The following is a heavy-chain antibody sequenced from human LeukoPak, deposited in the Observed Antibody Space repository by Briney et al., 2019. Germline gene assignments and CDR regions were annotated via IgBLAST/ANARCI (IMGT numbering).Heavy chain of an antibody. CDR2: ISSSGSTI. CDR3: ARDLEGGYCSSTSCYGHWFDP. Sequence: GGSLRLPCAASGFTFSSYEMNWVRQAPGKGLEWVSYISSSGSTIYYADSVKGRFTISRDNAKNSLYLQMNSLRAEDTAVYYCARDLEGGYCSSTSCYGHWFDPWGQGTLVTVSS. CDR1: GFTFSSYE. V-gene: IGHV3-48*03. D-gene: IGHD2-2*01. J-gene: IGHJ5*02.